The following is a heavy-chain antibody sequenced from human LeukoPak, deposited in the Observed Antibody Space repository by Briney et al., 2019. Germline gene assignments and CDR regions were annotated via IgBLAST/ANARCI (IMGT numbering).Heavy chain of an antibody. V-gene: IGHV1-2*02. Sequence: ASVTVSCKASGYTFTGYYMHWVRQAPGQGLEWMGWINPNSGGTNYAQKFQGRVTMTRDTSISTAYMELSRLRSDDTAVYYCAWYSGRLYAFDIWGQGTMVTVSS. CDR2: INPNSGGT. CDR1: GYTFTGYY. D-gene: IGHD1-26*01. CDR3: AWYSGRLYAFDI. J-gene: IGHJ3*02.